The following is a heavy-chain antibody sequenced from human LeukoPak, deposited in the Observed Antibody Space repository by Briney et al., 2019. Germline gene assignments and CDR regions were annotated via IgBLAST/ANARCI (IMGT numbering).Heavy chain of an antibody. D-gene: IGHD6-13*01. J-gene: IGHJ4*02. V-gene: IGHV3-11*03. CDR1: GFTFSDYY. CDR2: ISSTSSYI. Sequence: GGSLRLSCAASGFTFSDYYMSWIRQAPGKGLEWVSFISSTSSYIKDADSVKGRFTISRDNAKKSLYLQMNSLRAEDTAVYYCARTGYSSSWYDREFDYWGQGTLVTVSS. CDR3: ARTGYSSSWYDREFDY.